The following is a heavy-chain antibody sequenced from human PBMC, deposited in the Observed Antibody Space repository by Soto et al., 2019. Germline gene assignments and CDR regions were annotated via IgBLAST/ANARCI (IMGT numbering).Heavy chain of an antibody. V-gene: IGHV1-18*01. J-gene: IGHJ5*02. CDR3: ARVIPGAEAWFDP. CDR2: ISAYTDTP. Sequence: QVQLVQSGAEVKKPGASVKVSCRASGYTFTNFGVTWVRPAPGQGLEWMGWISAYTDTPTYAQKFQGRVTMTIDTSTSTAYRDLTILTSADTAVYYCARVIPGAEAWFDPCGLGGLVTVSS. CDR1: GYTFTNFG. D-gene: IGHD2-21*01.